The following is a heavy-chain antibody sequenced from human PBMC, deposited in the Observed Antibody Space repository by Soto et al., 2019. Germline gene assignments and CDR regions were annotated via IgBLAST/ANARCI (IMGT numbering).Heavy chain of an antibody. CDR2: ISGSDNSK. CDR3: APMGV. CDR1: GFTFSSYA. V-gene: IGHV3-23*01. Sequence: EVQLLESGGGLVQPGGSLRLSCAASGFTFSSYAMSWVRQAPGKGLEWVSAISGSDNSKYYADSVKGRFTISRDNSKNTLYLQMSSLGADDTDVYYCAPMGVWGQGTTVTVSS. J-gene: IGHJ6*02.